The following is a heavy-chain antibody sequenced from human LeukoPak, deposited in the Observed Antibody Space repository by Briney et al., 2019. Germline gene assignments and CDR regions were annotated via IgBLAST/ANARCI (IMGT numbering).Heavy chain of an antibody. V-gene: IGHV1-18*04. Sequence: GASVKVSCKASGFTFTSHGFTWVRQAPGQGLAWMGWISAYNGKTNYAQKLQGRVTMSTDTSTSTVYMELRSLRSDDTALYYCARGGLSGSGSIDYWGQGTLVTVSS. CDR3: ARGGLSGSGSIDY. CDR1: GFTFTSHG. CDR2: ISAYNGKT. J-gene: IGHJ4*02. D-gene: IGHD3-10*01.